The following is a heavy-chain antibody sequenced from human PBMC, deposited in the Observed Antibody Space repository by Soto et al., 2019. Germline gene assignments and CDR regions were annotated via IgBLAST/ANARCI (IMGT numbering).Heavy chain of an antibody. CDR1: DYTFTGSG. J-gene: IGHJ6*02. CDR2: ISSYNGDT. CDR3: AREGVAPYYYYGMDI. D-gene: IGHD5-12*01. Sequence: QVQLEQSGAEVKKPGASVKVSFKASDYTFTGSGISWARQAPGQGPEWMGWISSYNGDTNYAQTFQGRVTMTTDTSTSTAYMELRSLRSDDTAVYYCAREGVAPYYYYGMDIWGQGTPVTVSS. V-gene: IGHV1-18*01.